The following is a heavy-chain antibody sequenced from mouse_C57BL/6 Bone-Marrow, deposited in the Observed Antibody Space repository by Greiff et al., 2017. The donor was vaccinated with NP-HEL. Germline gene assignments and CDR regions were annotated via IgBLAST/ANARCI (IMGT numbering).Heavy chain of an antibody. CDR1: GFSLTSYG. D-gene: IGHD2-3*01. J-gene: IGHJ2*01. Sequence: QVQLQQSGPGLVQPSQSLSITCTVSGFSLTSYGVHWVRQPPGKGLEWLGVIWSGGSTDNNDAFISRLSISKDNSKSQVFFKMKSLQADDTAIYYCAKNGDGYYFDYWGQGTTLTVSS. V-gene: IGHV2-4*01. CDR3: AKNGDGYYFDY. CDR2: IWSGGST.